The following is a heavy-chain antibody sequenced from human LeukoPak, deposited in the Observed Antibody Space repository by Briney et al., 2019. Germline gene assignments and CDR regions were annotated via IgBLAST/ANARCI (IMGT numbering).Heavy chain of an antibody. J-gene: IGHJ4*02. Sequence: GGSLRLSCAASGFTFSNAWMSWDRQAPGKGLEWVGRIKSKTDGGTTDYAAPVKGRFTISRDDSKNTLYLQMNSLKTEDTAVYYCTTGAIVVVITPVGRQYDYCGQGTLVTVSS. CDR2: IKSKTDGGTT. CDR3: TTGAIVVVITPVGRQYDY. V-gene: IGHV3-15*01. CDR1: GFTFSNAW. D-gene: IGHD3-22*01.